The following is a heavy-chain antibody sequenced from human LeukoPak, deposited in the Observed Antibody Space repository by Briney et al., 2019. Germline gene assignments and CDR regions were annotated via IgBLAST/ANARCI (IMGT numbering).Heavy chain of an antibody. Sequence: SVKVSCKASGGTFSSYAISWVRQAPGQGLEWMGRFSPILGIANYAQKYQGRVTITADQSTSTAYMALSSLRSEDTAVYYCARAPRPVRGGDYYYYGMDVWGQGTTVTVFS. J-gene: IGHJ6*02. CDR2: FSPILGIA. D-gene: IGHD1-26*01. CDR3: ARAPRPVRGGDYYYYGMDV. CDR1: GGTFSSYA. V-gene: IGHV1-69*04.